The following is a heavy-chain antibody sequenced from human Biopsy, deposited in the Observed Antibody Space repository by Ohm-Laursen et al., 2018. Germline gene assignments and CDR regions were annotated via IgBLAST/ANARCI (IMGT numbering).Heavy chain of an antibody. CDR1: GGSISSNNYY. J-gene: IGHJ5*02. Sequence: SDTLSLTCPVSGGSISSNNYYWGWIRQPPGKGLEWIGSLSYSGNTYYNPSLKNLITISGDTSKNQFSLKLNSVTAADTAVYYCARGDYFDSNGYFWFDPWGQGTLVTVSS. D-gene: IGHD3-22*01. CDR2: LSYSGNT. V-gene: IGHV4-39*07. CDR3: ARGDYFDSNGYFWFDP.